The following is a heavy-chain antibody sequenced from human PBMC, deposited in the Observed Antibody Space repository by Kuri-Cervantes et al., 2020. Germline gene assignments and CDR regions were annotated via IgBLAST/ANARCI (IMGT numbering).Heavy chain of an antibody. CDR2: IYYSGST. J-gene: IGHJ4*02. CDR3: ARQVIVVVPAASSGVDY. Sequence: SETLSLTCTVSGASITSNTYYWGWIRQPPGKGLEWIGSIYYSGSTYYNSSLKSRVTISVDTSKNQFSLKPSSVPAADTAVYYCARQVIVVVPAASSGVDYWGQGTLVTVSS. V-gene: IGHV4-39*01. D-gene: IGHD2-2*01. CDR1: GASITSNTYY.